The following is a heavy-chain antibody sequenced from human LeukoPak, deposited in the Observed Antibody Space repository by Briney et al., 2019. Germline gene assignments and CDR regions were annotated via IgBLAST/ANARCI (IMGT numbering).Heavy chain of an antibody. CDR3: TNDYVWGSYRPFDY. V-gene: IGHV3-15*01. CDR1: GFTFSNAW. D-gene: IGHD3-16*02. CDR2: IKSKTDGGTT. J-gene: IGHJ4*02. Sequence: GGSLRLSCAGSGFTFSNAWMSWVRQAPGKGLEWVGRIKSKTDGGTTDYAAPVKGRFTISRDDSKNTLYLQMNSLKTEDTAVYYCTNDYVWGSYRPFDYWGQGTLVTVSS.